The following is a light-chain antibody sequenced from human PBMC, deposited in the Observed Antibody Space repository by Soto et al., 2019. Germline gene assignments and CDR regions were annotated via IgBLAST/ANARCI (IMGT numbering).Light chain of an antibody. V-gene: IGLV2-14*01. CDR1: SSDVGGYNY. CDR2: EVS. Sequence: QSVLTQPASVSGSPGQSITISCTGTSSDVGGYNYVSWYQQYPGKAPKLMIYEVSNRPSGVSNRFSGSKSGNTASLTISGLQAEDEADYYCTSYIRSSTLDYVFXTGTKVTVL. CDR3: TSYIRSSTLDYV. J-gene: IGLJ1*01.